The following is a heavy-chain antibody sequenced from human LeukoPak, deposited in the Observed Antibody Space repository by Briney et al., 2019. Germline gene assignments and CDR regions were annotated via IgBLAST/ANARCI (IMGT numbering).Heavy chain of an antibody. CDR1: GGTFSNSA. Sequence: ASVKVSCKVSGGTFSNSAITWVRQAPGQGLEWMGRIIPVLNITNYAQKFQGRVTITADTSTSTAYMELSSLRSEETAVYYCARDQGLTAPPPYGLDVWGQGTTVTVSS. CDR2: IIPVLNIT. V-gene: IGHV1-69*04. CDR3: ARDQGLTAPPPYGLDV. D-gene: IGHD5-18*01. J-gene: IGHJ6*02.